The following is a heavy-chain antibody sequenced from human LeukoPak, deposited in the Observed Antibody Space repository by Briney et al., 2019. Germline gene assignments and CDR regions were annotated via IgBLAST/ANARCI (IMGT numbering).Heavy chain of an antibody. CDR3: ARLGRAAAGIRVLVPN. J-gene: IGHJ4*02. V-gene: IGHV4-38-2*02. CDR2: IYHSGST. Sequence: SETLSLTCTVSGYSISSGYYWGWIRQPPGKGLEWIGSIYHSGSTYYNPSLKSRVTISVDTSKNQFSLKLSSVTATDTAVYYCARLGRAAAGIRVLVPNWGQGTLVTVSS. CDR1: GYSISSGYY. D-gene: IGHD6-13*01.